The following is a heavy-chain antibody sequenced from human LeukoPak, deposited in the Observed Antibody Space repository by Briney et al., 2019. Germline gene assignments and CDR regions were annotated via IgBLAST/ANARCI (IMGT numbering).Heavy chain of an antibody. CDR2: ISAYNGNT. J-gene: IGHJ6*03. V-gene: IGHV1-18*01. CDR3: ARDVRSTYYYYYMDV. CDR1: GYTFTSYG. D-gene: IGHD2-2*01. Sequence: ASVKVSCKASGYTFTSYGISWVRQAPGQGLEWMGWISAYNGNTNYAQKLQGRVTMTTDTPTSTAYMELRSLRSDDTAVYYCARDVRSTYYYYYMDVWGKGTTVTVSS.